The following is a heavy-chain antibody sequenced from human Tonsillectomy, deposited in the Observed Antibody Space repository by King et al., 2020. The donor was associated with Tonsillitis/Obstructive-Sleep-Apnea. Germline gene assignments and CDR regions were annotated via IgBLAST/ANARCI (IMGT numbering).Heavy chain of an antibody. Sequence: QLQESGPGLVKPSETLSLTCTVSGGSISSSSYYWGWIRQPPGKGLEWIGSIYYSGSTYYNPSLKSRVTISVDTSKNQFSLKLSSVTAADTAVYYYARHIGGGASYYFDYWGQGTLVTVSS. CDR3: ARHIGGGASYYFDY. CDR2: IYYSGST. V-gene: IGHV4-39*01. CDR1: GGSISSSSYY. J-gene: IGHJ4*02. D-gene: IGHD3-16*01.